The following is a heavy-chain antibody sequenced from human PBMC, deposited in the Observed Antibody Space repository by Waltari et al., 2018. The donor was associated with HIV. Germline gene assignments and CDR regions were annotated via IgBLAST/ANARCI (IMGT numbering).Heavy chain of an antibody. J-gene: IGHJ4*02. CDR2: ISSIGSTI. CDR3: AAGDFDY. D-gene: IGHD2-8*02. V-gene: IGHV3-48*03. Sequence: EVQLVESGGGFVQPGGSLRLSCAASGFTFSSYEMNWVRQAPGTGLEWVSYISSIGSTIYYAEPVKGRFTISRDNAKNSLYLQMNSLRAEDTAVYYCAAGDFDYWGQGTLVTVSS. CDR1: GFTFSSYE.